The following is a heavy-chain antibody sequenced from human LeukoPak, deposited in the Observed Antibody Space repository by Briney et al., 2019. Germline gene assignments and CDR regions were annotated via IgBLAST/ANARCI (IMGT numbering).Heavy chain of an antibody. Sequence: PGGSLRLSCAASGFTFSSYAMSWVRQAPGKGLEWVSAISGSGGSTYYADSVKGRCTISRDNSKNTLYLQMNSLRAEDTAVYYCAKNPYYYGSGSYLYYWGQGTLVTVSS. CDR3: AKNPYYYGSGSYLYY. V-gene: IGHV3-23*01. J-gene: IGHJ4*02. CDR2: ISGSGGST. CDR1: GFTFSSYA. D-gene: IGHD3-10*01.